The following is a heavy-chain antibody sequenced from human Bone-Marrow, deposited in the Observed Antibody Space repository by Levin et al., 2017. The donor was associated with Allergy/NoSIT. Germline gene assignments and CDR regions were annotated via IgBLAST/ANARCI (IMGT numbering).Heavy chain of an antibody. CDR3: ARHVTRAAANDY. CDR1: GGSISSSSYY. V-gene: IGHV4-39*01. J-gene: IGHJ4*02. Sequence: SQTLSLTCTVSGGSISSSSYYWGWIRQPPGKGLEWIGSIYYSGSTYYNPSLKSRVTISVDTSKNQFSLKLSSVTAADTAVYYCARHVTRAAANDYWGQGTLVTVSS. CDR2: IYYSGST. D-gene: IGHD1-14*01.